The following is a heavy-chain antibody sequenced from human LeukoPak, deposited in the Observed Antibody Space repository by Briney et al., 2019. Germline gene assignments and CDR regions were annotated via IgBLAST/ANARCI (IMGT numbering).Heavy chain of an antibody. CDR1: GFTFSSYS. Sequence: LRLSCAASGFTFSSYSMNWVRQPPGKGLECIGYIYYSGSTYYNPSLKSRVTISVDTSKNQFSLKLSSVTAADTAVYYCARARSYYDSSGYPFFDYWGQGTLVTVSS. V-gene: IGHV4-30-4*08. J-gene: IGHJ4*02. D-gene: IGHD3-22*01. CDR2: IYYSGST. CDR3: ARARSYYDSSGYPFFDY.